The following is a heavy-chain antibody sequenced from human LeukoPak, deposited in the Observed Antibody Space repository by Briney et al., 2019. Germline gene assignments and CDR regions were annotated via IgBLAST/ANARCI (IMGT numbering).Heavy chain of an antibody. V-gene: IGHV1-46*01. CDR1: GYTFTSYY. J-gene: IGHJ4*02. Sequence: ASVKVSCKASGYTFTSYYMHCVRQAPGQGLEWMGIINPSGGSTSYAQKFQGRVTMTRDMSTSTVYMELSSLRSEDTAVYYCARGCSSTSCPLPFDYWGQGTLVTVSS. D-gene: IGHD2-2*01. CDR2: INPSGGST. CDR3: ARGCSSTSCPLPFDY.